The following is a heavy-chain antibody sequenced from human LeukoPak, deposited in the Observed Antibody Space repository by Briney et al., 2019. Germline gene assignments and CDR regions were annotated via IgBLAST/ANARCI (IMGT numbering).Heavy chain of an antibody. CDR2: IIPILGIA. D-gene: IGHD2-2*01. CDR1: GGTFSSYA. J-gene: IGHJ4*02. Sequence: SVKVSCKASGGTFSSYAISWVRQAPGQGLEWMGRIIPILGIANYAQKFQGRVTITADKSTSTAYMELSSLRSEDTAVYYCARAERAVAVVPAASHFDYWGQGTLVSVSS. V-gene: IGHV1-69*04. CDR3: ARAERAVAVVPAASHFDY.